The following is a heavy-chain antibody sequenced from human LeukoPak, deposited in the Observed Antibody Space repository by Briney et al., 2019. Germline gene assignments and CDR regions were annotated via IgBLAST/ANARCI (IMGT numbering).Heavy chain of an antibody. Sequence: GGSLRLSCAASGFTFSSYWMSWVRQAPGKVLEWVANIKQDGSVKYYVDSVRGRFTISRDNAKNSLYLQMNSLRAEDTAVYYCTRADSGTYHQVFDWGQGTLVTVSS. CDR1: GFTFSSYW. CDR3: TRADSGTYHQVFD. V-gene: IGHV3-7*01. CDR2: IKQDGSVK. J-gene: IGHJ4*02. D-gene: IGHD1-26*01.